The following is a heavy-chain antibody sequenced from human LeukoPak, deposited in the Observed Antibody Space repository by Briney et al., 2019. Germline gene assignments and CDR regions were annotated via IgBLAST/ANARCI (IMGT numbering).Heavy chain of an antibody. CDR1: GGSFSGYY. CDR3: ARVEQWLFHWYFDL. J-gene: IGHJ2*01. Sequence: PSETLSLTYGVYGGSFSGYYWTWLRQPPGKGLEWIGEINHSGSTNYNPSLKSRVTISIDTSKNQFSLKLSSVTAADTAVYYCARVEQWLFHWYFDLWGRGTLVTVSS. CDR2: INHSGST. V-gene: IGHV4-34*01. D-gene: IGHD6-19*01.